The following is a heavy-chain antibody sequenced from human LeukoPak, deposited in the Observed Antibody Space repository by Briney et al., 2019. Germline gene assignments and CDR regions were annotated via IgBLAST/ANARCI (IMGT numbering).Heavy chain of an antibody. CDR3: ARDPTEDFWSGFYSYFDF. CDR2: LGTYNGNT. J-gene: IGHJ4*02. Sequence: ASAKVSCKASGYTFTGYYLHWVRQAPGQGLEWMGWLGTYNGNTNYAQKFQGRGTMTTDTSTSTAYMELRSLRSDDTAVYYCARDPTEDFWSGFYSYFDFWGQGTLVTVSS. CDR1: GYTFTGYY. D-gene: IGHD3-3*01. V-gene: IGHV1-18*04.